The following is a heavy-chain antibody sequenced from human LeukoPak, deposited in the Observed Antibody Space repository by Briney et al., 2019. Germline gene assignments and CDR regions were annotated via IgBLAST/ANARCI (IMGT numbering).Heavy chain of an antibody. V-gene: IGHV3-33*06. CDR2: IWYDGSNI. Sequence: GGSLRLSCAASGFIFSSYGMHWIRQAPGKGLEWVAVIWYDGSNIHYADSVQGRFTISRDSSKNMLYLQMNSLRAEDTGVYYCANNGVSPNYYYGMNVWGQGTTVTVSS. CDR1: GFIFSSYG. CDR3: ANNGVSPNYYYGMNV. J-gene: IGHJ6*02. D-gene: IGHD2-8*01.